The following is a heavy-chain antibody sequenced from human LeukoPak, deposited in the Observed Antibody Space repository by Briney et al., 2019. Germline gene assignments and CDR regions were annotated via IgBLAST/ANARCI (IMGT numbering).Heavy chain of an antibody. V-gene: IGHV4-30-2*01. D-gene: IGHD6-25*01. CDR2: IYHSGST. CDR1: GGSISSGGYY. J-gene: IGHJ4*02. Sequence: PSQTLSLTCTVSGGSISSGGYYWSWIRQPPGKGLEWIGYIYHSGSTYYNPSLKSRVTISVDRSKNQFSLKLSSVTAADTAVYYCARDGGGYGGYFDYWGQGTLVTVSS. CDR3: ARDGGGYGGYFDY.